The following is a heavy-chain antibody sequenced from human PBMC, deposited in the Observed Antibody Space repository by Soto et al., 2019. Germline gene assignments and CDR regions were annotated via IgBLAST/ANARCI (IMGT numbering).Heavy chain of an antibody. V-gene: IGHV1-2*02. Sequence: GASVKVSCKASGYTFTGYYMHWVRQAPGQGLEWMGGINPNSGGTNYAQKFQGRVTMIRDTSISTADMELSRLRSDDTAVYYCGRAGGDTAMAYYYYYGMDVWGQGTTVTVSS. CDR3: GRAGGDTAMAYYYYYGMDV. CDR1: GYTFTGYY. CDR2: INPNSGGT. J-gene: IGHJ6*02. D-gene: IGHD5-18*01.